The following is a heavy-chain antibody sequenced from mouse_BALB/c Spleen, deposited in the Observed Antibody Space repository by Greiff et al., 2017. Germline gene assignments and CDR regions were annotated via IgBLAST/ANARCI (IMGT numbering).Heavy chain of an antibody. J-gene: IGHJ1*01. CDR3: AREEGGLYWYFDV. CDR1: GYTFTSYN. Sequence: QVQLQQPGAELVKPGASVKMSCKASGYTFTSYNMHWVKQTPGQGLEWIGAIYPGNGDTSYNQKFKGKATLTADKSSSTAYMQLSSLTSEDSAVYYCAREEGGLYWYFDVWGAGTTVTVSS. V-gene: IGHV1-12*01. CDR2: IYPGNGDT.